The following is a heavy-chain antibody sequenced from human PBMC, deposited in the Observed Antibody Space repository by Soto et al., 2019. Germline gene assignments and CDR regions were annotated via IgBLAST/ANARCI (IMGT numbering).Heavy chain of an antibody. D-gene: IGHD2-2*01. V-gene: IGHV3-33*01. CDR1: GFTFNNYG. Sequence: PLGGSLRLSCVTSGFTFNNYGIHWVRQAPGKGLEWVAVMWAGGRKENYADSVKGRFTMSRDLSKNTLYLQMDSLRAEDTAVYYCARDIDTSSHFGWFDPWGQGTLVTVSS. CDR3: ARDIDTSSHFGWFDP. J-gene: IGHJ5*02. CDR2: MWAGGRKE.